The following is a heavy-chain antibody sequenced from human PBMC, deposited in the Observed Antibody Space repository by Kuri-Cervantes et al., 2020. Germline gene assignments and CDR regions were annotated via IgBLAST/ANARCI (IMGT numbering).Heavy chain of an antibody. CDR1: GFTFSSYG. D-gene: IGHD5-12*01. V-gene: IGHV3-30*02. CDR3: ARARALDV. J-gene: IGHJ6*04. CDR2: IRYDGSNK. Sequence: GGSLRLSCAASGFTFSSYGMHWVRQAPGKGLEWVAFIRYDGSNKYYADSVKGRFTISRDNAKNSLDLQMNSLRVEDTAVYYCARARALDVWGKGTTVTVSS.